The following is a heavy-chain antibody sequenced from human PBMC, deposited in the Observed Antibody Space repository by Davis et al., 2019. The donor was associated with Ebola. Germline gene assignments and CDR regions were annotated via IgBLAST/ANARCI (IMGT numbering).Heavy chain of an antibody. CDR3: ARQPTDTAPFDY. D-gene: IGHD5-18*01. CDR2: IDPSDSYT. V-gene: IGHV5-10-1*04. CDR1: GYSFTSYW. J-gene: IGHJ4*02. Sequence: GESLKISCKGSGYSFTSYWIGWVRQMPGKGLEWMGRIDPSDSYTNYSPSFQGQVTISADKSISTAYLQWSSLKASDTAMYYCARQPTDTAPFDYWGQGTLVTVSS.